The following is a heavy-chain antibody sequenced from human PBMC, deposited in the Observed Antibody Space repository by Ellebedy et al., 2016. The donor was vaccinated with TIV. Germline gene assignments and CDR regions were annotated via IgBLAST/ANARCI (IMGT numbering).Heavy chain of an antibody. V-gene: IGHV3-21*01. D-gene: IGHD4-17*01. J-gene: IGHJ3*02. CDR2: ISSNSGNK. CDR1: GFTFSSYN. Sequence: GESLKISCAASGFTFSSYNMNWVRQAPGKGLEWVSSISSNSGNKYCADSVEGRFTISRDNAKNSIFLQMNSLRAEDTALYYCARDIGVGVTTSAFDIWGQGTMVTVSS. CDR3: ARDIGVGVTTSAFDI.